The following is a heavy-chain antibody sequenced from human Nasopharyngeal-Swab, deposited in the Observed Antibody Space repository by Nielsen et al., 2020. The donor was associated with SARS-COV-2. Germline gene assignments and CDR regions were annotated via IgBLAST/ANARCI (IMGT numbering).Heavy chain of an antibody. CDR3: ASTGPGVVVAATTFDY. CDR2: IIPIFGTA. V-gene: IGHV1-69*01. J-gene: IGHJ4*02. Sequence: WVRQAPGQGLEGMGGIIPIFGTANYAQKFQGRVTITADESTSTAYMELSSLRSEDTAVYYCASTGPGVVVAATTFDYWGQGTLVTVSS. D-gene: IGHD2-15*01.